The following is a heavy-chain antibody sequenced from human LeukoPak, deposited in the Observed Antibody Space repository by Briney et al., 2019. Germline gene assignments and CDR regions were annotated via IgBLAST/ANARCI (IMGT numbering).Heavy chain of an antibody. CDR3: GRAGYYYGSGSYEGPGLFDP. Sequence: SETLSLTCTVFGGSISSYYWSWIRQPPGKGLEWIGYIYYSGSTNYNPSLKSRVTITVDTSKNQFSLKLSSVPAADTAVYYCGRAGYYYGSGSYEGPGLFDPWGQGTLVTVSS. D-gene: IGHD3-10*01. V-gene: IGHV4-59*01. J-gene: IGHJ5*02. CDR2: IYYSGST. CDR1: GGSISSYY.